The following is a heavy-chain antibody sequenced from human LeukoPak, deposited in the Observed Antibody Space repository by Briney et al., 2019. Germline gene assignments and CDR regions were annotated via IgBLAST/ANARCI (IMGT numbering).Heavy chain of an antibody. D-gene: IGHD6-13*01. CDR3: ARGPSSNWSGLDF. CDR2: ISPTGSTT. V-gene: IGHV3-74*01. Sequence: GGSLRLSCAASGFSFSGHWLHWARQLPGKGLVWVSRISPTGSTTSYADSVKGRFTVSRDNTKNTLYLQVNNLRAEDTAVYYCARGPSSNWSGLDFWGQGTLLTVSS. CDR1: GFSFSGHW. J-gene: IGHJ4*02.